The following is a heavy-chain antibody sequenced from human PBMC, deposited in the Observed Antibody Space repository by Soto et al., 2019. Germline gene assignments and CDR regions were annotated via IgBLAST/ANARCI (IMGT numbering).Heavy chain of an antibody. J-gene: IGHJ4*02. CDR3: AKEDHGTIAVAGTPAAY. CDR1: GFTFSSYG. D-gene: IGHD6-19*01. V-gene: IGHV3-30*18. Sequence: QVQLVESGGGVVQPGRSLRLSCTGSGFTFSSYGIHWVRQAPGKGLEWVATISYDGIYKYTADSVNGRCIISRDNSKSAVHLQMNSLRAEDTAVYYCAKEDHGTIAVAGTPAAYWGQGAPVTVSS. CDR2: ISYDGIYK.